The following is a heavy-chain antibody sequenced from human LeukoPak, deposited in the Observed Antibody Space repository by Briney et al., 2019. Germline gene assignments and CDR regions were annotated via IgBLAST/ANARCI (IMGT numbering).Heavy chain of an antibody. CDR1: GFTFTDEY. D-gene: IGHD2-2*01. CDR3: ARDPKSQLLLDY. Sequence: ASVKVSCKSSGFTFTDEYIHWVRQAPGQGLEWMRWINPYSGAINYAQKFQGRVTLTRDTSISTAYMELSRLTSGDTAVYYCARDPKSQLLLDYWGQGTLVTVSS. J-gene: IGHJ4*02. CDR2: INPYSGAI. V-gene: IGHV1-2*02.